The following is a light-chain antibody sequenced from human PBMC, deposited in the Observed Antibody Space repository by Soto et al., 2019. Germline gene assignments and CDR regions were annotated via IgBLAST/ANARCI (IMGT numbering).Light chain of an antibody. CDR1: QSVSTD. J-gene: IGKJ4*01. V-gene: IGKV3-11*01. Sequence: LAQSPVALSFSPGEMSTLSCRASQSVSTDLAWYQQKPGQAPRLLIYDASNRATGIPVRFAGSGSGTDFALTISSLEPEDFVLYYCQHPPTSFGGGTKVDIK. CDR3: QHPPTS. CDR2: DAS.